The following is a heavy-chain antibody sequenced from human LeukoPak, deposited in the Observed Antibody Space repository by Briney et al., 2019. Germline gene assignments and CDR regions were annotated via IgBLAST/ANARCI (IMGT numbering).Heavy chain of an antibody. V-gene: IGHV3-21*01. D-gene: IGHD4-11*01. Sequence: GGSLRLSCATSGFTFSSYNMNWVRQAPGKGLEWVSATSVRTNNRYHADSVKGRFTISRDNAKNSLYLQMNSLRAEDTAVYYCARELTTTHDALDIWGPGTMVTVTS. J-gene: IGHJ3*02. CDR2: TSVRTNNR. CDR3: ARELTTTHDALDI. CDR1: GFTFSSYN.